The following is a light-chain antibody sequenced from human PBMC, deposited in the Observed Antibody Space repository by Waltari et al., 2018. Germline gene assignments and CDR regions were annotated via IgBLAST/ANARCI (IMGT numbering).Light chain of an antibody. CDR1: SSAVGFYNY. Sequence: QSALTQPPSASGSPGQSVTISCTGTSSAVGFYNYVSWYQHHPGKAPKLMIYEVNTRPSGVPDRFSGSKSGNTASLTVSGLQAEDEGDYYCGTWDSSLSGAVFGGGTHLTVL. CDR2: EVN. V-gene: IGLV2-8*01. CDR3: GTWDSSLSGAV. J-gene: IGLJ7*01.